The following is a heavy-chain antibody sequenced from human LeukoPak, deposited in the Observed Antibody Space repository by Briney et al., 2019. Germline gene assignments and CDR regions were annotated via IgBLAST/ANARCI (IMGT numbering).Heavy chain of an antibody. CDR1: GGSISSGDYY. CDR3: ARRTRYNWNDDRYYFDY. Sequence: PSETLSLTCTVSGGSISSGDYYWSWIRQPPGKGLEWIGYIYYSGSTNYNPSLKSRVTISVDTSKNQFSLKLSSVTAADSAVYYCARRTRYNWNDDRYYFDYWGQGTLVTVSS. J-gene: IGHJ4*02. D-gene: IGHD1-1*01. V-gene: IGHV4-30-4*01. CDR2: IYYSGST.